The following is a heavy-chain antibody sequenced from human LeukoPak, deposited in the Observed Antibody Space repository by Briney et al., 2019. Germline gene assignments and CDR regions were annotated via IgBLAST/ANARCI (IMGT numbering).Heavy chain of an antibody. Sequence: ASVTVSCTASGYTFTSYGISWVRQAPGQGLEWMGWISAYNGNTNYAQKLQGRVTMTTDTSTSTAYMELRSLRSDDTAVYYCARRPYDILTGYATYFDYWGQGTLVTVSS. J-gene: IGHJ4*02. CDR3: ARRPYDILTGYATYFDY. D-gene: IGHD3-9*01. CDR1: GYTFTSYG. CDR2: ISAYNGNT. V-gene: IGHV1-18*01.